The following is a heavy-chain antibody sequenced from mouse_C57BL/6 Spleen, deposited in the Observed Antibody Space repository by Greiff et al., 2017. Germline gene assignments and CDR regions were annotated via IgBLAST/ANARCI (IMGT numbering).Heavy chain of an antibody. CDR2: INYDGSST. D-gene: IGHD2-3*01. V-gene: IGHV5-16*01. Sequence: EVHLVESEGGLVQPGSSMKLSCTASGFTFSDYYMAWVRQVPEKGLEWVANINYDGSSTYYLDSLKSRFIISKDNAKTILYLQISSLKSEDTATYYGAGDTVYDCYCRYLYFDVWGTGTTVTVSS. CDR3: AGDTVYDCYCRYLYFDV. CDR1: GFTFSDYY. J-gene: IGHJ1*03.